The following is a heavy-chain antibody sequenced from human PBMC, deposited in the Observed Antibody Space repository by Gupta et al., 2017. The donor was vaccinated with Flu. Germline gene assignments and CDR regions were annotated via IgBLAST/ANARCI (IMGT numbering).Heavy chain of an antibody. CDR3: ARNRGWQQFDN. Sequence: EEQLVESGGGLVQPGGSLRLSCVAPGCSFRSYWMDWVRQAPGKGLEWVANIAADGSVKNYADSVKGRCTISRDDARDSLYLHMDSLRAEDTALYYCARNRGWQQFDNWGQGALVTVSS. J-gene: IGHJ5*02. CDR2: IAADGSVK. V-gene: IGHV3-7*01. D-gene: IGHD3-10*01. CDR1: GCSFRSYW.